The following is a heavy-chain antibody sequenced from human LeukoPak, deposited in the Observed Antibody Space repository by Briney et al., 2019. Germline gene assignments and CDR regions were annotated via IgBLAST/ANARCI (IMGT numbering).Heavy chain of an antibody. J-gene: IGHJ4*02. V-gene: IGHV4-31*03. CDR3: ARVEAATTNPRFDY. D-gene: IGHD5-24*01. Sequence: SETLSLTCTVSGGSISSGDYYWSWIRQTPGKGLEWIGYIYYSGSTYYNPSLKSRVTISVDTSKDQFSLKLNSVTAADTAVYYCARVEAATTNPRFDYWGQGILVAVSS. CDR2: IYYSGST. CDR1: GGSISSGDYY.